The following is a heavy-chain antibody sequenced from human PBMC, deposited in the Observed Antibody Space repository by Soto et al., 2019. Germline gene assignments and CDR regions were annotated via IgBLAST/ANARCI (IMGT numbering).Heavy chain of an antibody. CDR3: ARGRHLPAYSYSGMDV. CDR1: GGSFSGYY. V-gene: IGHV4-34*01. Sequence: ENLSLTCAVYGGSFSGYYWSWIRQPPGKGLEWIGEINHSGSTNYNPSLKSRVTISVDTSKNQFSLKLSSVTAADTAVYYCARGRHLPAYSYSGMDVRGLGTTVTVS. J-gene: IGHJ6*02. CDR2: INHSGST.